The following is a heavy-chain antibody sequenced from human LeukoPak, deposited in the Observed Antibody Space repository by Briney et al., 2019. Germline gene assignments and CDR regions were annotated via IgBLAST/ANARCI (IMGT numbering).Heavy chain of an antibody. CDR3: ARGGTIFGVVIKGFDP. Sequence: ASVKVSCKASGYTFTGYYMHWVRQAPGQGLEWMGWINPNSGGTNYAQKFQGRVTMTRDTSISTAYVELSRLRSDDTAVYYCARGGTIFGVVIKGFDPWGQGTLVTVSS. CDR2: INPNSGGT. CDR1: GYTFTGYY. D-gene: IGHD3-3*01. J-gene: IGHJ5*02. V-gene: IGHV1-2*02.